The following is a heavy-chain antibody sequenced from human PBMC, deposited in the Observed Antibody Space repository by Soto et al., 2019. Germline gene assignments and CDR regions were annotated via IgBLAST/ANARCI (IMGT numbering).Heavy chain of an antibody. V-gene: IGHV1-18*04. CDR3: ARWDGSSTRCYVCRRACYGMEV. CDR1: GYTFTSYG. CDR2: ISAYNGNT. D-gene: IGHD2-2*01. J-gene: IGHJ6*02. Sequence: SLKVSCQASGYTFTSYGISWVRQAPGRGLEWMGWISAYNGNTNYAQKLQGRLTMTTDTSTSTAYMELRSLRSDGTAVYYCARWDGSSTRCYVCRRACYGMEVSG.